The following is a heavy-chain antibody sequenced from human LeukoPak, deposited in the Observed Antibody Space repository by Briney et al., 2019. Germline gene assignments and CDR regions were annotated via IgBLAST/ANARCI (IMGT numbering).Heavy chain of an antibody. CDR1: GFTFSSYA. D-gene: IGHD7-27*01. Sequence: GGPLRLPCVGSGFTFSSYAMTWVRQPPGKGLEWVSGISDSGDRTYSADSVKGRFTISRDNSMTTLYLQMNGLTAEDTALYYCVKGGWGGTIHIWGQGTMVTVSS. CDR3: VKGGWGGTIHI. J-gene: IGHJ3*02. CDR2: ISDSGDRT. V-gene: IGHV3-23*01.